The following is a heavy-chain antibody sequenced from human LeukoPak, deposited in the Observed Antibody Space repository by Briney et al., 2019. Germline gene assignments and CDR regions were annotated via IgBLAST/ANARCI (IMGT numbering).Heavy chain of an antibody. CDR3: ARGARFFYYAMDV. Sequence: GGSLRLSCAASGFTFSSYWMSWVRQAPGKGLEWVANIKQDGSEKYYVDSVKGRFTISRDSAKNSLYLQMNSLRAEDTAVYYCARGARFFYYAMDVWGQGTTVTVAS. CDR1: GFTFSSYW. J-gene: IGHJ6*02. V-gene: IGHV3-7*01. CDR2: IKQDGSEK. D-gene: IGHD3-10*01.